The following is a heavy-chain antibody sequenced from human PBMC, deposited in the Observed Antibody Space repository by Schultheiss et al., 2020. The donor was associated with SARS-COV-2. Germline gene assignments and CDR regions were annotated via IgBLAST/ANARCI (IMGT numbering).Heavy chain of an antibody. Sequence: SETLSLTCTVSGGSISSYYWGWIRQPPGKGLEWIGSIYHSGSTNYNPSLKSRVTISVDTSKNQFSLKLSSVTAADTAVYYCARGQWLAWYFDLWGRGTLVTVSS. V-gene: IGHV4-59*01. D-gene: IGHD6-19*01. J-gene: IGHJ2*01. CDR1: GGSISSYY. CDR2: IYHSGST. CDR3: ARGQWLAWYFDL.